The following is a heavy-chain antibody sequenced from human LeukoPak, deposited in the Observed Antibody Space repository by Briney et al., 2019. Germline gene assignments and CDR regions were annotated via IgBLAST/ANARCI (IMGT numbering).Heavy chain of an antibody. D-gene: IGHD3-22*01. CDR3: AKVEYDSSGYYDY. CDR1: GFTFSSYS. CDR2: ISSSSSTI. V-gene: IGHV3-48*01. J-gene: IGHJ4*02. Sequence: GGSLRLSCAASGFTFSSYSMNWVRQAPGKGLEWVSYISSSSSTIYYADSVKGRFTISRDNAKNSLYLQMNSLRAEDTAVYYCAKVEYDSSGYYDYWGQGTLVTVSS.